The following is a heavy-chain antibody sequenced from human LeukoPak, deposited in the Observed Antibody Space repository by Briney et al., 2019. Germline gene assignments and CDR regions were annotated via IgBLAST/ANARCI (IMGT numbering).Heavy chain of an antibody. J-gene: IGHJ4*02. CDR1: GFTFSSYW. CDR3: ARVASRASKGYYFDY. CDR2: IKQDGSEK. D-gene: IGHD6-19*01. Sequence: GGSLRLSCAASGFTFSSYWMSWVRQAPGKGLEWVANIKQDGSEKYYVDSVKGRFTISRDNAKNSLYLQMNSLRAEDTAVYYCARVASRASKGYYFDYWGQGTLVTVSS. V-gene: IGHV3-7*01.